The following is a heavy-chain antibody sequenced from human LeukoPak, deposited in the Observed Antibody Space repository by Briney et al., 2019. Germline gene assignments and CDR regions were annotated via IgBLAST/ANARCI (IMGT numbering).Heavy chain of an antibody. CDR1: GFTFSSYS. CDR2: ISSSSSYI. CDR3: ARDRAGTTYYDFWSGYYRGSFDY. Sequence: GGSLRLSCAASGFTFSSYSMNWVRQAPGKGLEWVSSISSSSSYIYYADSVKGRFTISRDNAKNSLYLQMNSLRAEDTAVYYCARDRAGTTYYDFWSGYYRGSFDYWGQGTLVTVSS. V-gene: IGHV3-21*01. D-gene: IGHD3-3*01. J-gene: IGHJ4*02.